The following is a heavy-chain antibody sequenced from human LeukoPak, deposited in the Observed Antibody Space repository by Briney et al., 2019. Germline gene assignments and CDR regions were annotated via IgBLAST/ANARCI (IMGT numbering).Heavy chain of an antibody. CDR3: ARDLFASGGYFDS. Sequence: SETLSLTCTVSGGSINDYYWSWIRQPPGKGLEWIGYVSFIGRTKYNASLKSRVTISVDTSKNQFYLKLTPVFAADTAMYYCARDLFASGGYFDSWGQGPLVIVSS. V-gene: IGHV4-59*01. CDR2: VSFIGRT. CDR1: GGSINDYY. D-gene: IGHD2-15*01. J-gene: IGHJ4*02.